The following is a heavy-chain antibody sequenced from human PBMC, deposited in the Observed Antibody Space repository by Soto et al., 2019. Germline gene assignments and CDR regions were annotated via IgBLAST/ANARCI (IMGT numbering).Heavy chain of an antibody. CDR2: INAGNGNT. J-gene: IGHJ4*02. Sequence: SVKVSCKASGYTFTSYAIHWVRQAPGXRLEWMGWINAGNGNTKYSQKFQGRVTITRDTSASTAYMELSSLRSEDTAVYYCATSTYDSSGYYYGGFFDFWRQGTLVIVYS. CDR3: ATSTYDSSGYYYGGFFDF. D-gene: IGHD3-22*01. V-gene: IGHV1-3*01. CDR1: GYTFTSYA.